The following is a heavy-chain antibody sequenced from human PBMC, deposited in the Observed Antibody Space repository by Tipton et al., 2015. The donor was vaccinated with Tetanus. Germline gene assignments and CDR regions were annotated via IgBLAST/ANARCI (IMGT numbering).Heavy chain of an antibody. CDR1: GGSFSGYY. D-gene: IGHD3-22*01. CDR2: INHSGST. J-gene: IGHJ4*02. V-gene: IGHV4-34*01. CDR3: ARHDYYDSSGYPAD. Sequence: TLSLTCAVYGGSFSGYYWSWIRQPPGKGLEWIGEINHSGSTNYNPSLKSRVTISVDTSKNQFSLKLSSVTAADTAVYYCARHDYYDSSGYPADWGQGTLVTVSS.